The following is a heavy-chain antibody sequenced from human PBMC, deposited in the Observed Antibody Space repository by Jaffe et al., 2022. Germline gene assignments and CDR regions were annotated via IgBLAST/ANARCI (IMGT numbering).Heavy chain of an antibody. V-gene: IGHV3-74*01. D-gene: IGHD3-3*01. CDR3: AREHSREDFWSGYHNWFDP. CDR2: INSDGSST. J-gene: IGHJ5*02. CDR1: GFTFSSYW. Sequence: EVQLVESGGGLVQPGGSLRLSCAASGFTFSSYWMHWVRQAPGKGLVWVSRINSDGSSTSYADSVKGRFTISRDNAKNTLYLQMNSLRAEDTAVYYCAREHSREDFWSGYHNWFDPWGQGTLVTVSS.